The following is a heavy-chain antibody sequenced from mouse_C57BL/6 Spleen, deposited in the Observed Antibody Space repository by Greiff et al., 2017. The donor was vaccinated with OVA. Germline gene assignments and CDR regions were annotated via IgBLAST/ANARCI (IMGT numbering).Heavy chain of an antibody. CDR3: ARALTTVDAMDY. D-gene: IGHD1-1*01. CDR1: GYAFSSSW. CDR2: IYPGDGDT. J-gene: IGHJ4*01. Sequence: QVQLKQSGPELVKPGASVKISCKASGYAFSSSWMNWVKQRPGKGLEWIGRIYPGDGDTNYNGKLKGKATMTAAKSSSTAYMQLSSLPSEDSAVYFCARALTTVDAMDYWGQGTSVTVAS. V-gene: IGHV1-82*01.